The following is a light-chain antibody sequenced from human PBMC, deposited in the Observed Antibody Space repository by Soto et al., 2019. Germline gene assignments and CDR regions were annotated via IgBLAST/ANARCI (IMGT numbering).Light chain of an antibody. V-gene: IGKV2-30*01. J-gene: IGKJ1*01. Sequence: DVVMTQSPLSLPVTLGPPASISCRSSQILVYSDGNTYLNWFXKRTGQSPRXLIYKVSNRDSGVPDRFSGSGSGTDFTLKISRVEAEDGAVYYGMQGTHWPRTFGQGTKVDNK. CDR3: MQGTHWPRT. CDR1: QILVYSDGNTY. CDR2: KVS.